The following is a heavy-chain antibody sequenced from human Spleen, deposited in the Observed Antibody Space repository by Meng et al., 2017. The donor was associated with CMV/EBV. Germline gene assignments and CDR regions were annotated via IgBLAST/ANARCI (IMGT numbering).Heavy chain of an antibody. CDR2: IYHSGTT. Sequence: SETLSLTCAVSGGSITSSNWWSWVRQPPGKGLEWIGEIYHSGTTNYNPSLKSRVTISIDTSMNQFSLRLTSVTAADTAVFYCARGDSGSYYFDYWGPGTLVTVSS. CDR1: GGSITSSNW. D-gene: IGHD1-26*01. V-gene: IGHV4-4*02. CDR3: ARGDSGSYYFDY. J-gene: IGHJ4*02.